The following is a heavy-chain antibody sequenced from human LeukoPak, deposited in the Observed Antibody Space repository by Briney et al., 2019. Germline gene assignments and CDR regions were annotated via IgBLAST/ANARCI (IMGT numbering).Heavy chain of an antibody. Sequence: SETLSLTCTVSGGSISSYYWSWIRQPPGKGLEWIGYIYYSGSTNYNPSPKSRVTISVDTSKNQFSLKLSSVTAADTAVYYCARAPYPNWGSDYWGQGTLVTVSS. J-gene: IGHJ4*02. CDR2: IYYSGST. D-gene: IGHD7-27*01. CDR3: ARAPYPNWGSDY. V-gene: IGHV4-59*01. CDR1: GGSISSYY.